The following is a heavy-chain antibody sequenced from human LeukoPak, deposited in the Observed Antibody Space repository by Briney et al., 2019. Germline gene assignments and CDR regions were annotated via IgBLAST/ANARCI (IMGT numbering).Heavy chain of an antibody. CDR2: IYSSGST. CDR1: GFTVSSNY. CDR3: ARGAPSYYYYGMDV. J-gene: IGHJ6*02. Sequence: PGGSLRLSCAASGFTVSSNYMSWVRQAPGKGLEWVSVIYSSGSTYYADSVKGRFTISRHNSKNTLYLQMNSLRAEDTAVYYCARGAPSYYYYGMDVWGQGTTVTVSS. V-gene: IGHV3-53*04.